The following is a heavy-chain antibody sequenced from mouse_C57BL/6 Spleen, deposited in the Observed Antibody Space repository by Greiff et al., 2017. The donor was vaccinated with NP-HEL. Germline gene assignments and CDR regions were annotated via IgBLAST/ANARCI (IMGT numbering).Heavy chain of an antibody. J-gene: IGHJ2*01. CDR2: IYPGDGDT. V-gene: IGHV1-82*01. CDR1: GYAFSSSW. Sequence: VQLQQSGPELVKPGASVKISCKASGYAFSSSWMNWVKQRPGKGLEWIGRIYPGDGDTNYNGKFKGKATLTADKSSSTAYMQLSSLTSEDSAVYFCARGHDYDAVDYWGQGTTLTVSS. D-gene: IGHD2-4*01. CDR3: ARGHDYDAVDY.